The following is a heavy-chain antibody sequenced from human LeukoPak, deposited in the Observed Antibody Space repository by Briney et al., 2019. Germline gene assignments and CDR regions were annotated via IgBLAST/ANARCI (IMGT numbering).Heavy chain of an antibody. CDR2: IWYDGSNK. CDR1: GFTFSSYR. D-gene: IGHD3-16*01. J-gene: IGHJ4*02. CDR3: AGDSFGRIRFGGGFDY. V-gene: IGHV3-33*01. Sequence: QPGGSLRLSCAASGFTFSSYRMHWVRQAPGKGLEWVAVIWYDGSNKYYADSVKGRFTISRDNSKNTLYLQMNSLRAEDTAVYYCAGDSFGRIRFGGGFDYWGQGTLVTVSS.